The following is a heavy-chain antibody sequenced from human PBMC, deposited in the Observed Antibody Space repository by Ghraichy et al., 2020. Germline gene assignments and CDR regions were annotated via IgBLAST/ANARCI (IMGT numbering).Heavy chain of an antibody. CDR1: GASISGTGFY. V-gene: IGHV4-39*01. D-gene: IGHD2-2*01. J-gene: IGHJ4*02. Sequence: SETLSLTCSVSGASISGTGFYWGWIRQPPGKGLEWIGNIYYIGRTHYKPSLESRVTISVDTPKNQFSLKLSSVTASDTAVYYCASLGCSSTSCYVGYYFDSWGQGTLVTVSS. CDR2: IYYIGRT. CDR3: ASLGCSSTSCYVGYYFDS.